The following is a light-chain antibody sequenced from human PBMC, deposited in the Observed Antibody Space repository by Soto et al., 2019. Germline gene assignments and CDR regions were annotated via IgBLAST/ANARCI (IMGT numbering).Light chain of an antibody. Sequence: QSVLTQPASVSGSPGQSITISCTGTSSDVGTYNLVSWYHQYPGKAPKLMIYEVTNRPSGVSDRFSGSKSGNTASLTISGLQAEDEADYYCSSYTTSGTQVFGGGTKLTVL. J-gene: IGLJ2*01. CDR1: SSDVGTYNL. CDR2: EVT. V-gene: IGLV2-14*02. CDR3: SSYTTSGTQV.